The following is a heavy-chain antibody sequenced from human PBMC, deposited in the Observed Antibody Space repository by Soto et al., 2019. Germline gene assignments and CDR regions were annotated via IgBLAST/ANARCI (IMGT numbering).Heavy chain of an antibody. V-gene: IGHV2-5*02. J-gene: IGHJ5*02. CDR1: GFSLRTSGVG. Sequence: SGPTRVNPTQTLTLTFTFSGFSLRTSGVGVGWIRQPPGKTLEWLALIYWDNDKRYSPSLKSRLTITGDTSKKQVVLTMTNMDPLDTATYYCVRRNNYNYVASWGQGTLVTVS. D-gene: IGHD3-10*02. CDR3: VRRNNYNYVAS. CDR2: IYWDNDK.